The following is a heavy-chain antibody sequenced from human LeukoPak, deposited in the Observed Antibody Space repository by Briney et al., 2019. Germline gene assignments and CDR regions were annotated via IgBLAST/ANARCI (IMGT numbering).Heavy chain of an antibody. CDR2: IYHSGST. CDR3: ARHGSERGSYLDY. V-gene: IGHV4-38-2*02. CDR1: DYSISSGYY. J-gene: IGHJ4*02. D-gene: IGHD1-26*01. Sequence: SETLSLTCTVSDYSISSGYYWGWIRQSPGKGLEWIGTIYHSGSTYYNPSLKSRVTISVDTSKNQFSLKLSSVTAADTAVYYCARHGSERGSYLDYWGQGTLVTVSS.